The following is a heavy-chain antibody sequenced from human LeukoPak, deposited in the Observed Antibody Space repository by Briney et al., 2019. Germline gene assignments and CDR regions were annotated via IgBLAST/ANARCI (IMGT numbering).Heavy chain of an antibody. D-gene: IGHD6-13*01. CDR1: GYTFTGYY. V-gene: IGHV1-2*02. CDR3: ARDRGYSSSSSDY. Sequence: ASVKVSCKASGYTFTGYYMHWVRQAPGQGLEWMGWINPNSGGTNYAQKFQGRVTMTRDTSISIAYMELSRLRSDDTAMYYCARDRGYSSSSSDYWGQGTLVTVSS. CDR2: INPNSGGT. J-gene: IGHJ4*02.